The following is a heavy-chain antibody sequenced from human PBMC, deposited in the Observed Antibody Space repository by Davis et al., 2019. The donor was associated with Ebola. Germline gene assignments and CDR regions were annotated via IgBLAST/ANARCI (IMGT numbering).Heavy chain of an antibody. CDR2: ISPSAGST. D-gene: IGHD1-26*01. V-gene: IGHV3-23*01. J-gene: IGHJ4*02. CDR1: GFSFSSYG. CDR3: AKGETLHFDY. Sequence: GESLKISCAGSGFSFSSYGMSWVRQAPGKGLEWVSAISPSAGSTFYGDSVNGRFTISRDNSRNTLYLQMNTLRADDTAVYYCAKGETLHFDYWGQGTLVTVSS.